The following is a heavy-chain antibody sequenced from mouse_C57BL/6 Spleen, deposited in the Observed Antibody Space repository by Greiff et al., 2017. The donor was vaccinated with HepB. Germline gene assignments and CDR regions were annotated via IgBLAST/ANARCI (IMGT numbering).Heavy chain of an antibody. CDR1: GFSLTSYG. D-gene: IGHD2-2*01. J-gene: IGHJ3*01. Sequence: VQLQQSGPGLVAPSQSLSITCTVSGFSLTSYGVSWVRQPPGKGLEWLGVIWGDGSTNYHSALISRLSISKDNSKSQVFLKLNSLQTDDTATYYCANSYGYDEGAWFAYWGQGTLVTVSA. CDR3: ANSYGYDEGAWFAY. CDR2: IWGDGST. V-gene: IGHV2-3*01.